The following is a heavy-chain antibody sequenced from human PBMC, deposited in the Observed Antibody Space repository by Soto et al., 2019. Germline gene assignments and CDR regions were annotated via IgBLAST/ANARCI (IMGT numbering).Heavy chain of an antibody. J-gene: IGHJ2*01. V-gene: IGHV3-21*01. D-gene: IGHD2-2*01. CDR3: SRVSSTIQETVPVSEFRLNRSPDL. Sequence: KGLEWVSSISSSSSYIYYADSVKGRFTISRDNAKNSLYLQMNSLRAEDTAVFYCSRVSSTIQETVPVSEFRLNRSPDL. CDR2: ISSSSSYI.